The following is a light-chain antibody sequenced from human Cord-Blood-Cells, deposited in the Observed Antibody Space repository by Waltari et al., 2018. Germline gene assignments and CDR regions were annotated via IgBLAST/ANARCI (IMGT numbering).Light chain of an antibody. J-gene: IGKJ2*01. Sequence: DIVMTPSPDSLAVSLGERATINCHSSQSVLYSSNNKNYLAWYQQKPGQSPKLLIYWASTRESGVPGRFSGSGSGTDFTLTISSLQAEDVAVYYCQQYYSTPYTFGQGTKLEIK. CDR2: WAS. CDR3: QQYYSTPYT. CDR1: QSVLYSSNNKNY. V-gene: IGKV4-1*01.